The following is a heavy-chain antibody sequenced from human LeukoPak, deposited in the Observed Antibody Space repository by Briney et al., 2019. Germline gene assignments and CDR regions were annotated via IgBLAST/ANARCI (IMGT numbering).Heavy chain of an antibody. D-gene: IGHD3-22*01. J-gene: IGHJ3*02. CDR2: ISYDGSNK. CDR1: GFTFSSYA. CDR3: ARRGYYDSSAPFDI. Sequence: GGSLRLSCAASGFTFSSYAMHWVRQGPGKRLEWVAVISYDGSNKYYADSVKGRFTISRDNSKNTLYLQMNSLRAEDTAMYYCARRGYYDSSAPFDIWGQGTMVTVSS. V-gene: IGHV3-30-3*01.